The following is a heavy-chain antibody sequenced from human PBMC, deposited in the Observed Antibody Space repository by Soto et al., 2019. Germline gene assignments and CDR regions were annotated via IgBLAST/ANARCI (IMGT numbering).Heavy chain of an antibody. J-gene: IGHJ4*02. D-gene: IGHD2-15*01. CDR2: IVVGSGNT. Sequence: SVKVSCKASGFTFTSSAVQWVRQARGQRLEWIGWIVVGSGNTNDAQKFQERVIITRDMSTSTAYMELSSLRSEDTAVYYCAAAADCSGGSCYPGDYWGQGTLVTVSS. CDR1: GFTFTSSA. CDR3: AAAADCSGGSCYPGDY. V-gene: IGHV1-58*01.